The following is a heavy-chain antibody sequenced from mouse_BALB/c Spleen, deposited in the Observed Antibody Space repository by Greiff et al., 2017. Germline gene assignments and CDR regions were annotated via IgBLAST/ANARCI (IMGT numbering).Heavy chain of an antibody. J-gene: IGHJ3*01. CDR1: GFTFSSYG. CDR2: INSNGGST. D-gene: IGHD2-3*01. CDR3: ARDRGYYVFAY. V-gene: IGHV5-6-3*01. Sequence: EVQRVESGGGLVQPGGSLKLSCAASGFTFSSYGMSWVRQTPDKRLELVATINSNGGSTYYPDSVKGRFTISRDNAKNTLYLQMSSLKSEDTAMYYCARDRGYYVFAYWGQGTLVTVSA.